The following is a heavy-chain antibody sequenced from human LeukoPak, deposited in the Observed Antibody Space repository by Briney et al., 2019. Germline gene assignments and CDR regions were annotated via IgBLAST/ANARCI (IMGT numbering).Heavy chain of an antibody. CDR2: IYYSGST. CDR1: GGSISSSSYY. V-gene: IGHV4-39*07. Sequence: PSETLSLTCTVSGGSISSSSYYWGWIRQPPGKGLEWIGTIYYSGSTYYSPSLKSRVTISVDTSKNQFSLKLSSVTAADTAVYYCARDRGWLLLGEGFDYWGQGTLVTVSS. D-gene: IGHD3-22*01. J-gene: IGHJ4*02. CDR3: ARDRGWLLLGEGFDY.